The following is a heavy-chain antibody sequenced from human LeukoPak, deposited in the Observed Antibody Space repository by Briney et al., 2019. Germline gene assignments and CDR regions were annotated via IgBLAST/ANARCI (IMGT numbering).Heavy chain of an antibody. CDR2: IYYSGST. Sequence: SETLSLTCTVSGGSISSYYWSWIRQPPGKGLEWIGYIYYSGSTNYNPSLKSRVTISVDTSKNQFSLKLRSVTAADTAVYYCAKARVWDSRFDYWGQGTLVTVSS. V-gene: IGHV4-59*01. J-gene: IGHJ4*02. D-gene: IGHD3-22*01. CDR3: AKARVWDSRFDY. CDR1: GGSISSYY.